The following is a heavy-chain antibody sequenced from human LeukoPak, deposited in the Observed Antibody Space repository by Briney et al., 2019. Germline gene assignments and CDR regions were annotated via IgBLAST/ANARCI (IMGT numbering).Heavy chain of an antibody. D-gene: IGHD3-16*01. CDR1: GGSISSYY. Sequence: SETLSLTCTVSGGSISSYYWSWIRQPPGKGLEWIGYIYYSGSTNYNPSLKSRVTISVDTSKNQFSLKLCSVTAADTAVYYCATSQGGDWFDPWGQGTLVTVSS. V-gene: IGHV4-59*13. CDR2: IYYSGST. CDR3: ATSQGGDWFDP. J-gene: IGHJ5*02.